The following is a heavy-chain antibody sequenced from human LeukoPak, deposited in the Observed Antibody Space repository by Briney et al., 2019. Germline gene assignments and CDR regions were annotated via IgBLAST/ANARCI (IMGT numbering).Heavy chain of an antibody. V-gene: IGHV3-23*01. J-gene: IGHJ4*02. CDR3: AKVLEFYGGNSF. Sequence: GRSLRLSCAASGFTFSSYAMHWVRQAPGKGLEWVSAISGSGGSTYYADSVKGRFTISRDNSKNTLYLQMNSLRAEDTAVYYCAKVLEFYGGNSFWGQGTLVTVSS. CDR2: ISGSGGST. CDR1: GFTFSSYA. D-gene: IGHD4-23*01.